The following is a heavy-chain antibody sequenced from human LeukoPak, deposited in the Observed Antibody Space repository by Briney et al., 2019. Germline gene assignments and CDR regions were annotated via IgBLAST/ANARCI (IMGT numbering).Heavy chain of an antibody. CDR1: GGSISSSNW. V-gene: IGHV4-4*02. D-gene: IGHD3-9*01. CDR2: IYHSGST. Sequence: ETLSLTCAVSGGSISSSNWWSWVRQPPGKGLEWIGEIYHSGSTNYNPSLKSRVTISVDKSKNQFSLKLSSVTAADTAVYYCAKYYDILTGYFVGAFDIWGQGTMVTVSS. CDR3: AKYYDILTGYFVGAFDI. J-gene: IGHJ3*02.